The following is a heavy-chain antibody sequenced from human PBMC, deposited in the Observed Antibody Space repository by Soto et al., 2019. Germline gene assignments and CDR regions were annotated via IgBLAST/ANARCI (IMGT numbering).Heavy chain of an antibody. CDR3: AKGDYSSSYGMDV. Sequence: QVQLVESGGGVVQPGRSLRLSCAASGFTFSDYGMHWVRQAPGKGLEWVAVISYDGSNKYYPDSVKGRFTISRDNSKNTLYLHMNSQRAEDTAVYYCAKGDYSSSYGMDVWGQGTTVTVSS. D-gene: IGHD6-6*01. CDR2: ISYDGSNK. CDR1: GFTFSDYG. V-gene: IGHV3-30*18. J-gene: IGHJ6*02.